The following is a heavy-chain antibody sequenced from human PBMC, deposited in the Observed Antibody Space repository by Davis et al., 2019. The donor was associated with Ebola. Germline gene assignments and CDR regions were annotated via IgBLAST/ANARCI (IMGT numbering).Heavy chain of an antibody. CDR1: GFTFSSYW. CDR2: IKQDGSEK. Sequence: GGSLRLSCAASGFTFSSYWMSWVRQAPGKGLEWVANIKQDGSEKYYVDSVKGRFTISRDNSKNTLYLQMNSLRAEDTAVYYCAKDPSITMIEYYFDYWGQGTLVTVSS. J-gene: IGHJ4*02. D-gene: IGHD3-22*01. V-gene: IGHV3-7*01. CDR3: AKDPSITMIEYYFDY.